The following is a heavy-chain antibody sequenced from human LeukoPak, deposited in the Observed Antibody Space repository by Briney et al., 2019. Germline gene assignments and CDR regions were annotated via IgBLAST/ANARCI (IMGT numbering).Heavy chain of an antibody. Sequence: NPSETLSLTCTVSGGSIGSTAYSWGWLRQPPGKGLEWIGTISYSGSTYYNPSLQSRVTISIDTSKNQFSLRLSSVTAADTAVYYCARDGPYYSGSGVKVDPGSNNWLDPWGQGTLVTVSS. CDR2: ISYSGST. D-gene: IGHD3-10*01. J-gene: IGHJ5*02. V-gene: IGHV4-39*07. CDR1: GGSIGSTAYS. CDR3: ARDGPYYSGSGVKVDPGSNNWLDP.